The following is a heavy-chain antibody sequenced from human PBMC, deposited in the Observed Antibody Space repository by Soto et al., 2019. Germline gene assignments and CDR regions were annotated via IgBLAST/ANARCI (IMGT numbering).Heavy chain of an antibody. CDR3: AKAVGVVQLRFSGWSQGGEYYQH. CDR1: GFTFGGYA. D-gene: IGHD3-3*01. CDR2: ISDSGGNT. Sequence: GGSLRLSCAASGFTFGGYAMSWVRQAPGKGLEWVSTISDSGGNTYNADSVKGRFTISRDNSKNTLYLQMNSLRADDTAVYYCAKAVGVVQLRFSGWSQGGEYYQHWGQGTLVIGSS. J-gene: IGHJ1*01. V-gene: IGHV3-23*01.